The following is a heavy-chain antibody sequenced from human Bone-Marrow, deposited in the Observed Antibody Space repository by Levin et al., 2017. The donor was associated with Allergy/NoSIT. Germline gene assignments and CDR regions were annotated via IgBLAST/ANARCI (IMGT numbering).Heavy chain of an antibody. V-gene: IGHV3-9*01. CDR2: ISWDSVSI. CDR3: AKVPATSITPYYFDF. J-gene: IGHJ4*02. CDR1: GFTFGDYA. Sequence: PGGSLRLSCDASGFTFGDYAMHWVRQAPEKGLEWVSGISWDSVSIVYADSVKGRFTISRDNAKNALYLQMNSLRAEDTAVYYCAKVPATSITPYYFDFWGQGTLVTVSS. D-gene: IGHD1-14*01.